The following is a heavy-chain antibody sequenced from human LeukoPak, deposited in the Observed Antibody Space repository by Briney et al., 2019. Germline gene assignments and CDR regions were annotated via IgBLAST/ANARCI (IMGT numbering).Heavy chain of an antibody. CDR2: ISYDGSNK. CDR3: AKDIFTMVRGAIDY. V-gene: IGHV3-30*18. J-gene: IGHJ4*02. D-gene: IGHD3-10*01. Sequence: GRSLRLSCAASGFTFSSYGMHWVRQAPGKGLEWVAVISYDGSNKYYADSVKGRFTISRDNSKNTLYLQMNSLRAEDTALYYCAKDIFTMVRGAIDYWGQGTLVTVSS. CDR1: GFTFSSYG.